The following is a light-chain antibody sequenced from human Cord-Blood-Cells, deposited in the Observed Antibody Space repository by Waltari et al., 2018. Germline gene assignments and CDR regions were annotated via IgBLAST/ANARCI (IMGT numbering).Light chain of an antibody. CDR2: DVS. Sequence: QSALTQPRSVSGSPGQSVTISCTGTSSDVGGYNYVSWYQQHPGKAPKIMINDVSKRPSGVPDRFSGSKSGNTASLTISVLHAEDEADYYCCSYAGSYTFEVFGGGTKLTVL. V-gene: IGLV2-11*01. CDR1: SSDVGGYNY. J-gene: IGLJ3*02. CDR3: CSYAGSYTFEV.